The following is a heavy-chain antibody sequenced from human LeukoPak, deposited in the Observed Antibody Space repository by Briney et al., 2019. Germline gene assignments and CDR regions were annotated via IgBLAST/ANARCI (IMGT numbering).Heavy chain of an antibody. Sequence: PGGSLRLSCAASGLTVSSNYMSWVRQAPGKGLEWVSVLYSGGTAYFADSVKGRFTISRDNSKNTLYLQMNSLRGDDTAVYYCARESMAYFDYWGQGTLVTVSS. V-gene: IGHV3-53*01. J-gene: IGHJ4*02. D-gene: IGHD2/OR15-2a*01. CDR3: ARESMAYFDY. CDR2: LYSGGTA. CDR1: GLTVSSNY.